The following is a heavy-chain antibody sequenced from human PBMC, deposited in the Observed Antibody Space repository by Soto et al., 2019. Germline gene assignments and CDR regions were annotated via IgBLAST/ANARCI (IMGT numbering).Heavy chain of an antibody. CDR3: ARGCRKGFYV. Sequence: EVQLVESGGGLVKPGGSLRLSCVASGFTFSGYSINWVRQAPGNGLEWVSYISGPSIYIYYADSVKGRFTISRDNAKRAGCLEMHSLSGVETAVYYCARGCRKGFYVWGQGTTVSVSS. CDR2: ISGPSIYI. V-gene: IGHV3-21*01. D-gene: IGHD3-10*01. J-gene: IGHJ6*02. CDR1: GFTFSGYS.